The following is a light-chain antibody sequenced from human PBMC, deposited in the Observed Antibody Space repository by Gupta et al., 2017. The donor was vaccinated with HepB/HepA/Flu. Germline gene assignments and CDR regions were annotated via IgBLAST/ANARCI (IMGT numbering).Light chain of an antibody. V-gene: IGLV3-19*01. Sequence: SSELTQDPAVSVALGQTVRITCQGDSLRTLSCYQQKPGQAPLLVMYDRNNRTSGIPDRFSASTSGNTASLIITGAQAEDEADYYCNSRDSSIDHLYVFGTGTKVTV. J-gene: IGLJ1*01. CDR2: DRN. CDR3: NSRDSSIDHLYV. CDR1: SLRTLS.